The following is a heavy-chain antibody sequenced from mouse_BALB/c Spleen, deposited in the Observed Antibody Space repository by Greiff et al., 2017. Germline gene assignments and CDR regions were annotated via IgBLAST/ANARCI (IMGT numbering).Heavy chain of an antibody. Sequence: EVNVVESGAELVKPGASVKLSCTASGFNIKDTYMHWVKQRPEQGLEWIGRIDPANGNTKYDPKFQGKATITADTSSNTAYLQLSSLTSEDTAVYYCARGGYFDYWGQGTTLTVSS. V-gene: IGHV14-3*02. D-gene: IGHD1-1*02. CDR1: GFNIKDTY. CDR2: IDPANGNT. J-gene: IGHJ2*01. CDR3: ARGGYFDY.